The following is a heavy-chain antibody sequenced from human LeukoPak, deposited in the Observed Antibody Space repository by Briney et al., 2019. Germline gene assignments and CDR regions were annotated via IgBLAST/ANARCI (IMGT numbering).Heavy chain of an antibody. CDR2: IYYGGDT. CDR1: GGSFSSYY. D-gene: IGHD6-13*01. V-gene: IGHV4-59*01. CDR3: ARSWGSSSGIDN. J-gene: IGHJ4*02. Sequence: SETLSLTCTVSGGSFSSYYWSWIRQPPGKGLEWIGYIYYGGDTNYNPSPKSRVTISVDTSKNQFSLKLSSVTAADTAVFYCARSWGSSSGIDNWGQGTLVTVSS.